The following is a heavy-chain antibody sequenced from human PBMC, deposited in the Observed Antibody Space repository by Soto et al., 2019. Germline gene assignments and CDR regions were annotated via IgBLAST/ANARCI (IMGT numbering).Heavy chain of an antibody. D-gene: IGHD1-26*01. J-gene: IGHJ5*01. V-gene: IGHV3-23*01. Sequence: GGSLRLSCAASGLSFRTRAMSGVRQAPGKGLEWVASIRPGGDSTYYADSVKGRFAVSRDNSNVTLYLQMDSLRVEDTAIYYCTTHEEGAPWAGGFDSWGQGTLVTVSS. CDR3: TTHEEGAPWAGGFDS. CDR1: GLSFRTRA. CDR2: IRPGGDST.